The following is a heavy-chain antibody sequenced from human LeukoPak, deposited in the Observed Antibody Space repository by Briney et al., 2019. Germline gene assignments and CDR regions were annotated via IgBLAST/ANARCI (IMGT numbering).Heavy chain of an antibody. CDR2: IWYDGSNK. V-gene: IGHV3-33*01. CDR3: ARDLYSYKNYYDSSGYSY. D-gene: IGHD3-22*01. J-gene: IGHJ4*02. Sequence: PGGSLRLSCAASGFTFSSYGMHWVRQAPGKGLEWVAVIWYDGSNKYYADSVKGRFTISGDNSKNTLYLQMNSLRAEDTAVYYCARDLYSYKNYYDSSGYSYWGQGTLVTVSS. CDR1: GFTFSSYG.